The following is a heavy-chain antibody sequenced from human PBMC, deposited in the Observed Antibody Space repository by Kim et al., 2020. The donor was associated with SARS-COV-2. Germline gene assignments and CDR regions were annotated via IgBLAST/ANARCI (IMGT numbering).Heavy chain of an antibody. Sequence: ASVKVSCKASGYTFPGYYMHWVRQAPGQGLEWMGRINPNSGGTKYAQKFQDRVTMTRDTSLSTAYMEVSRLRSDDTAVYYCATTASVGGTYLPNWGQGTLVTVSS. V-gene: IGHV1-2*06. CDR3: ATTASVGGTYLPN. CDR2: INPNSGGT. J-gene: IGHJ4*02. CDR1: GYTFPGYY. D-gene: IGHD1-26*01.